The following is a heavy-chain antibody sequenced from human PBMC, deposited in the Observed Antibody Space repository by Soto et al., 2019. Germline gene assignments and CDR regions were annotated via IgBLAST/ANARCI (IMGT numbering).Heavy chain of an antibody. V-gene: IGHV3-9*01. Sequence: GGSLRLSCTTSGFTFDDFAMHWVRQAPGKGLEWVSGIDWNGGTTGHADSVQGRFTMSRDNAGKSLYLQMNRLRVEDTALYYCVKGRGAYEVKYGMDVWGQGPTVTVSS. J-gene: IGHJ6*02. CDR3: VKGRGAYEVKYGMDV. CDR2: IDWNGGTT. CDR1: GFTFDDFA. D-gene: IGHD2-21*01.